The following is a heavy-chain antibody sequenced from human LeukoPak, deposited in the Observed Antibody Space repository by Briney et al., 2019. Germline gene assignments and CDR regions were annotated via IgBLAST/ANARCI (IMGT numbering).Heavy chain of an antibody. CDR3: ARVSNRFPYNWNDLGY. J-gene: IGHJ4*02. CDR1: GYTFTGYY. V-gene: IGHV1-2*02. Sequence: AASVKVSCKASGYTFTGYYMHWVRQAPGQGLEWMGWINPNSGGTNYAQKFQGRVTMTRDTSISTAYMELSRLRSDDTAVYYCARVSNRFPYNWNDLGYWGQGTLVTVSS. CDR2: INPNSGGT. D-gene: IGHD1-20*01.